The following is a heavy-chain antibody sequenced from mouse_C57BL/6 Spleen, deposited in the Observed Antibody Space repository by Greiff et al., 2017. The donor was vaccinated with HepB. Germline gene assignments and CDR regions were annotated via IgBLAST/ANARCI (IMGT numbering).Heavy chain of an antibody. D-gene: IGHD2-3*01. V-gene: IGHV1-55*01. J-gene: IGHJ4*01. CDR3: ARGDGYYFYYAMDY. Sequence: QVQLQQPGAELVKPGASVKMSCKASGYTFTSYWITWVKQRPGQGLVWIGDIYPGSGSTNYNEKFKSKATLTVDTSSSTAYMQLSSLTSEDSAVYYCARGDGYYFYYAMDYWGQGTSVTVSS. CDR2: IYPGSGST. CDR1: GYTFTSYW.